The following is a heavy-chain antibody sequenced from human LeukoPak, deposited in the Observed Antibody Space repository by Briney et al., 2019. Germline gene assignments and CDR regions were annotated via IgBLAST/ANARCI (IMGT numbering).Heavy chain of an antibody. CDR1: GGSFSGYY. CDR3: ARRRSGYYYGFDY. V-gene: IGHV4-34*01. J-gene: IGHJ4*02. CDR2: INHSGSN. D-gene: IGHD3-22*01. Sequence: SETLSLTCAVYGGSFSGYYWSWVRQPPGKGLEWMGEINHSGSNNYNPSFMSGVPTSVKTSKNQFSLKLSSVTSADTAVFYCARRRSGYYYGFDYWGQGTLVTVSS.